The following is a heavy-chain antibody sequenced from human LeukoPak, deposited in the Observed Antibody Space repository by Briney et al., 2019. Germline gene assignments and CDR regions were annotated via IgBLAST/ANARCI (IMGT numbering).Heavy chain of an antibody. D-gene: IGHD2-21*02. Sequence: PGGSLRLSCAASGFTFSNAWMSWVRQAPGKGLEWVANIKQDGSEKYYVDSVKRRFTISRDNAKNSLYLQMNSLRAEDTAVYYCAKVRVVVTAPIDYWGQGTLVTVSS. J-gene: IGHJ4*02. CDR3: AKVRVVVTAPIDY. CDR2: IKQDGSEK. CDR1: GFTFSNAW. V-gene: IGHV3-7*03.